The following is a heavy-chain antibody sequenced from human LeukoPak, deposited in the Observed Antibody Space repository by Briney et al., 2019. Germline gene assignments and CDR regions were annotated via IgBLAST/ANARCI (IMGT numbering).Heavy chain of an antibody. V-gene: IGHV4-59*01. CDR3: AREDPQTTVPEGLDV. CDR2: IYYSGTT. CDR1: GGSIGSDY. J-gene: IGHJ6*02. Sequence: PSEALSLTCAVSGGSIGSDYWSWLRQPPGRGLEWIGYIYYSGTTNYNPSLKSRVTISVDTSKNQFSLKLTSVTAADTAVYYCAREDPQTTVPEGLDVWGQGTTVTVSS. D-gene: IGHD4-17*01.